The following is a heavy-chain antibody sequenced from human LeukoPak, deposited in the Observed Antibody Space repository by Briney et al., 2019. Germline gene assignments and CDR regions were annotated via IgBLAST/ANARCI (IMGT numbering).Heavy chain of an antibody. CDR3: GSRIATAGSVDY. CDR1: GFSVSSSY. J-gene: IGHJ4*02. D-gene: IGHD6-13*01. Sequence: GGSLRLSCAASGFSVSSSYMSWVRQAPGKGLEWVSVIYSSGSTYYADSVKGRFTISRDNSKNTLHLQMNTLRAEDTAVYYCGSRIATAGSVDYWGQGTQVTVSS. V-gene: IGHV3-53*01. CDR2: IYSSGST.